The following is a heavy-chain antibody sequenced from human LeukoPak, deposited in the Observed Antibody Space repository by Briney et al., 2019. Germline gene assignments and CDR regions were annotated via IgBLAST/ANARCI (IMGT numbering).Heavy chain of an antibody. J-gene: IGHJ4*02. CDR1: GFTFSSYW. D-gene: IGHD4-17*01. V-gene: IGHV3-7*01. CDR2: IKEDESQR. CDR3: ARAGGSTVSHSDY. Sequence: GGPLRLSCAASGFTFSSYWMSWVRQAPGKGLEWVANIKEDESQRHYGDSVKGRFTISRDNAKNSLYLQMNSLRAEDTAVYYCARAGGSTVSHSDYWGQGTLVTVSS.